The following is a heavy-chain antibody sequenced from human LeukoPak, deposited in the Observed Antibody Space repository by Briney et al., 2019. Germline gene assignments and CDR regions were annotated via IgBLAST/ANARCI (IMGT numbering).Heavy chain of an antibody. J-gene: IGHJ4*02. Sequence: SETLSLTCTVSGGSVSSSSYYWGWIRQPPGKGLEWIGSIYYSGNTYYNASLKSQVSISIDTSKNQFSLRLTSVTAADTAVYYCARQTGSGLFILPGGQGTLVTVSS. CDR3: ARQTGSGLFILP. V-gene: IGHV4-39*01. D-gene: IGHD3/OR15-3a*01. CDR1: GGSVSSSSYY. CDR2: IYYSGNT.